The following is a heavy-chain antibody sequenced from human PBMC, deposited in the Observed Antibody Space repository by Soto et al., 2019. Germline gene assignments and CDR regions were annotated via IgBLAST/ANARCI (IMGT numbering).Heavy chain of an antibody. V-gene: IGHV3-23*01. Sequence: GGSLRLSCAASGFIFNNYAMTWVRQAPGKGLEWVSTVTASGGGTFYANSVKGRFTISRDNSRNTLHLQMSSLRVEDTALYYCAKALVPALTAKFGYWGQGTLVTAPQ. CDR3: AKALVPALTAKFGY. CDR2: VTASGGGT. J-gene: IGHJ4*02. CDR1: GFIFNNYA. D-gene: IGHD5-18*01.